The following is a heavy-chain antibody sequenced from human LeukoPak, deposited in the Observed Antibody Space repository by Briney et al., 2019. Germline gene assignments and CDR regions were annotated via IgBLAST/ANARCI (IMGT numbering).Heavy chain of an antibody. J-gene: IGHJ4*02. V-gene: IGHV3-72*01. CDR1: GFTFSDHY. CDR2: SRNKANSYTT. D-gene: IGHD3-3*01. CDR3: TTGGRFLRFLEWPSFDY. Sequence: PGGSLRLSCAASGFTFSDHYMDWVRQAPGKGLEWVGRSRNKANSYTTEYAASVKGRFTISRDDSKNTLYLQMNSLKTEDTAVYYCTTGGRFLRFLEWPSFDYWGQGTLVTVSS.